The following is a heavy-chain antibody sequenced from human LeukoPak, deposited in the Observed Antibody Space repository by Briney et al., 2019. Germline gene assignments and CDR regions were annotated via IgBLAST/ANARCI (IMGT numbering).Heavy chain of an antibody. CDR2: IYPDDSDT. Sequence: GESLKISCKGPVYIFSNYWIGWVRQTPGKGLEWMGIIYPDDSDTRYSPSFQGQVTISADKSISTAYLQWSRLKASDTAMYYCARLDSTGYYYFDYWGQGTLVTVSS. V-gene: IGHV5-51*01. J-gene: IGHJ4*02. D-gene: IGHD3-22*01. CDR1: VYIFSNYW. CDR3: ARLDSTGYYYFDY.